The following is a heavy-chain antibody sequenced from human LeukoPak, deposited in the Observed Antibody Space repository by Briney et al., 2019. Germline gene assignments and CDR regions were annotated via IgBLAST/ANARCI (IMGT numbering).Heavy chain of an antibody. Sequence: ASVKVSCKASGYTFTGYYMHWVRQAPGQGLEWMGWINPNSGGTNYAQKFQGWVTMIRDTSISTAYMELSRLRSDDTAVYYCARGHQEVGATFPFDYWGQGTLVTVSS. CDR1: GYTFTGYY. CDR2: INPNSGGT. J-gene: IGHJ4*02. CDR3: ARGHQEVGATFPFDY. V-gene: IGHV1-2*04. D-gene: IGHD1-26*01.